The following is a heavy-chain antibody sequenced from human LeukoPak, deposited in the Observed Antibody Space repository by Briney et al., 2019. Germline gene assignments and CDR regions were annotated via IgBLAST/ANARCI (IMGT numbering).Heavy chain of an antibody. CDR1: GDFISSYY. J-gene: IGHJ4*02. V-gene: IGHV4-59*12. CDR2: IYYSGST. CDR3: ARDGIPN. D-gene: IGHD1-26*01. Sequence: PSETLSLTCTVSGDFISSYYWSWIRQPPGKGLEWIGSIYYSGSTYYNPSLKSRVTISVDTSKNQFSLKLSSVTAADTAVYYCARDGIPNWGQGTLVTVSS.